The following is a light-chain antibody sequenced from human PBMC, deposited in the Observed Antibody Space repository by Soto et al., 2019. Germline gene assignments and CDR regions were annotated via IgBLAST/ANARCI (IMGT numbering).Light chain of an antibody. V-gene: IGLV2-14*03. CDR2: EVS. CDR1: SSDVGGYNY. CDR3: SSYTSSGTDV. Sequence: QSALTQPASVSGSPGQSITISCTGTSSDVGGYNYVSWYQQHPGKAPKLVIYEVSNRASGVSNRFSGSKSGNTASVTISGLQTEDEADYYCSSYTSSGTDVFGTGTKVTVL. J-gene: IGLJ1*01.